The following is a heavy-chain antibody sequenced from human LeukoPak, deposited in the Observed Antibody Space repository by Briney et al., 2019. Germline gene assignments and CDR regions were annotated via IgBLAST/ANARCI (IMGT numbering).Heavy chain of an antibody. CDR1: GGSIIGSY. D-gene: IGHD4-17*01. J-gene: IGHJ4*02. CDR3: ARGIESYGDYGY. CDR2: MYNSGST. Sequence: PSETLSLTCTVSGGSIIGSYWSCIRQPPGKGLEWIAYMYNSGSTNYNPSLKSRVTISIDTSKNQFSLKLSSLTAADTAIYYCARGIESYGDYGYWGQGILVTVSS. V-gene: IGHV4-59*01.